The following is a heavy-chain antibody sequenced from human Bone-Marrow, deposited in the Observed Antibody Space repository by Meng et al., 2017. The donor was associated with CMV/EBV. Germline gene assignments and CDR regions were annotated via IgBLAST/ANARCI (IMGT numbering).Heavy chain of an antibody. CDR1: GFTFSDYY. CDR3: ARDRMVVTFYYYYGMDV. V-gene: IGHV3-69-1*01. CDR2: ISSSSTI. J-gene: IGHJ6*02. D-gene: IGHD4-23*01. Sequence: GESLKISCAASGFTFSDYYMNWVRQAPGKGLEWVSSISSSSTIYYADSVKGRFTISRDNAKNSLYLQMNSLRAEDTAVYYCARDRMVVTFYYYYGMDVWGHGTTVTVSS.